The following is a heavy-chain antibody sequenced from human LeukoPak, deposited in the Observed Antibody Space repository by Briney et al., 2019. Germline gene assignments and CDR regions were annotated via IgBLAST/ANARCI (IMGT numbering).Heavy chain of an antibody. V-gene: IGHV3-23*01. CDR1: GFTFSSYA. CDR2: ISGSGGST. CDR3: AKDLWEFGDYYYYMDV. Sequence: GGSLRLSCAASGFTFSSYAMSWVRQAPGKGLEWVSAISGSGGSTYYADSVKGRFTISRDNSKNTLYLQMNSLRAEDTAVYYCAKDLWEFGDYYYYMDVWGKGTTVSVSS. D-gene: IGHD3-10*01. J-gene: IGHJ6*03.